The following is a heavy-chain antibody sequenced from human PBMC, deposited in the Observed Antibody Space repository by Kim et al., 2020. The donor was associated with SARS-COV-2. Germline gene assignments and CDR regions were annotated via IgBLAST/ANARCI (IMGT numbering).Heavy chain of an antibody. V-gene: IGHV3-48*03. CDR3: GRGSTSRSKMVDY. J-gene: IGHJ4*02. D-gene: IGHD2-2*01. Sequence: SADGVKGRFTSSEDNAKNSLYLQMNSLRAEDTAVYYCGRGSTSRSKMVDYWGQGTLVTVSS.